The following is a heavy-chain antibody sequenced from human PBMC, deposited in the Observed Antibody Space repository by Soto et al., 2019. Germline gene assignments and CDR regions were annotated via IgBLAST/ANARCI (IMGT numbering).Heavy chain of an antibody. CDR2: ISYDGGNR. CDR1: GFSFSGYG. Sequence: VQLVESGGGVVQPGTSLRLSCAASGFSFSGYGMHWVRQAPDKGLEWVAIISYDGGNRYYAESVKGRFTISRDNSKNTVFLEMNSLRSEDTAMYYCAKTLLLYSGSNDDSWGQGTQVTVTS. J-gene: IGHJ5*02. V-gene: IGHV3-30*18. CDR3: AKTLLLYSGSNDDS. D-gene: IGHD1-26*01.